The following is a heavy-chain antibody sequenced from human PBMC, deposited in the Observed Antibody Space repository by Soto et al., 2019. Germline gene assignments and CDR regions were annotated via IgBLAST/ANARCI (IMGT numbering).Heavy chain of an antibody. Sequence: QVQLVESGGGVVQPGSSLRLSCAVSGFTLSHYGMHWVRQAPGKGLEWVAVISSDGREKYYADSVKGRFTISRDTSKNTLDLQMNSLRAEDTALYYCAKERGGADCDYWGQGTLVTVSS. CDR2: ISSDGREK. J-gene: IGHJ4*02. CDR1: GFTLSHYG. D-gene: IGHD1-26*01. V-gene: IGHV3-30*18. CDR3: AKERGGADCDY.